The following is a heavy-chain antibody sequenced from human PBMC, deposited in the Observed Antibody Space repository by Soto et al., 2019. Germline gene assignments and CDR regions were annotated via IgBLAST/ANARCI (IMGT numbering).Heavy chain of an antibody. CDR2: FYYSGST. CDR3: ARLGFGELVFDY. CDR1: GGSIRSSSYY. V-gene: IGHV4-39*01. J-gene: IGHJ4*02. Sequence: QLQLQESGPGLAKPSETLSLTCTVSGGSIRSSSYYWGWIRQPPGKGLEWIGSFYYSGSTYYNPSLKSRVTISVDTSKNQFSLKLSSVTAADTAVYYCARLGFGELVFDYWSQGTLDIVSS. D-gene: IGHD3-10*01.